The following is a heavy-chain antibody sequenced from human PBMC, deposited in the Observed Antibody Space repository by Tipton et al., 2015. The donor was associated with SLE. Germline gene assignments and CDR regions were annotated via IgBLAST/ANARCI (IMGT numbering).Heavy chain of an antibody. Sequence: TLSLTCTVSGGSISSEYWSWLRQPAGKGLEWIGRLNPSGDTNYNPSLKSRVTMSVGTSKKQFSLKLTSVTAADTAVYYCARYNSPSWFDPWGQGNLVTVSS. CDR2: LNPSGDT. CDR3: ARYNSPSWFDP. CDR1: GGSISSEY. D-gene: IGHD6-19*01. V-gene: IGHV4-4*07. J-gene: IGHJ5*02.